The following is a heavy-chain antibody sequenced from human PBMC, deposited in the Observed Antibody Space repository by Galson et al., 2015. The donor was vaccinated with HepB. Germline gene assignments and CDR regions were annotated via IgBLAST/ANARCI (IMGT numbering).Heavy chain of an antibody. J-gene: IGHJ6*02. CDR2: ISNSGSTI. V-gene: IGHV3-48*03. D-gene: IGHD4-11*01. CDR1: GFTFSSYE. Sequence: LRLSCAASGFTFSSYEMNWVRQAPGKGLEWVSHISNSGSTIYYADSVKGRFTISRDNAKNSLYLQMNSLRAEDTAVYYCARDLVDYSPAQAFYYYYGMDVWGQGTTVTVSS. CDR3: ARDLVDYSPAQAFYYYYGMDV.